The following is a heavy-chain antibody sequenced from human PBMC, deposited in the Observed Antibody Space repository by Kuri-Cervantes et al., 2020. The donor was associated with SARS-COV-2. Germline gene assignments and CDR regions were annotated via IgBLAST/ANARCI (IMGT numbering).Heavy chain of an antibody. CDR3: AKDFGFRGFYYYYMDV. J-gene: IGHJ6*03. V-gene: IGHV3-20*04. Sequence: GGSLRLSCAASGFTFDDYGMSWVRQAPGKGLEWVSGINWNGGSTGYADSVKGRFTISRDNSKNTLYLQMNSLRAEDKAVYYCAKDFGFRGFYYYYMDVWGKGTTVT. D-gene: IGHD3-10*01. CDR2: INWNGGST. CDR1: GFTFDDYG.